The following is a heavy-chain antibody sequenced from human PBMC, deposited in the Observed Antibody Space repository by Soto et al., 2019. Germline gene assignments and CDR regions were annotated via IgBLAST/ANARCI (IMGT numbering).Heavy chain of an antibody. D-gene: IGHD3-3*01. J-gene: IGHJ6*02. CDR3: ASAATLFGVVMAALDV. V-gene: IGHV4-4*02. CDR1: GGTISNSDW. CDR2: IFHSGGT. Sequence: PSESLALTCAFSGGTISNSDWWSWVHQPPGKGLEWIGEIFHSGGTNYNPSLKSRVTISLDESKNQFSLRVSSVTAADTAVYYCASAATLFGVVMAALDVWGQGTTVTVSS.